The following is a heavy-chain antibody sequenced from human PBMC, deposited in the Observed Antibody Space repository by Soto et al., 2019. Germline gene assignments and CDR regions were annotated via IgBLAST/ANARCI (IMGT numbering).Heavy chain of an antibody. CDR2: ISAYNGNT. J-gene: IGHJ6*02. Sequence: ASVKVSCKASGYTFTSYGISWVRQAPGQGLEWMGWISAYNGNTNYAQKLQGRVTMTTDTSTSTAYMELRSLRPDDTAVYYCAREGYSYGYDYYYYGMDVWGQGTTVTVSS. D-gene: IGHD5-18*01. CDR1: GYTFTSYG. V-gene: IGHV1-18*01. CDR3: AREGYSYGYDYYYYGMDV.